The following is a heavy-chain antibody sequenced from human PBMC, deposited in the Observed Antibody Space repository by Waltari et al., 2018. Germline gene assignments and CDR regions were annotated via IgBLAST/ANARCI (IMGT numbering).Heavy chain of an antibody. CDR1: AYSIRRGYY. D-gene: IGHD3-16*01. CDR2: IYHSGST. Sequence: QVQLQESGPGLVKPSETLAPTCAVSAYSIRRGYYWGWIRQPPGKGREWIGSIYHSGSTYYNPSLKSRVTISVDTSKNQFSLKLSSVTAADTAVYYCARDGGAFDIWGQGTMVTVSS. CDR3: ARDGGAFDI. J-gene: IGHJ3*02. V-gene: IGHV4-38-2*02.